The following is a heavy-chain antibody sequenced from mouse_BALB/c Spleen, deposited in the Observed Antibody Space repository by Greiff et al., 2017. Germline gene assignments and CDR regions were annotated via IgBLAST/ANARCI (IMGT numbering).Heavy chain of an antibody. V-gene: IGHV5-17*02. J-gene: IGHJ3*01. CDR3: AREVYDGYYGLAY. CDR2: ISSGSSTI. CDR1: GFTFSSFG. D-gene: IGHD2-3*01. Sequence: EVKLEESGGGLVQPGGSQKLSCAASGFTFSSFGMHWVRQAPEKGLEWVAYISSGSSTIYYADTVKGRFTISRDNPKNTLFLQMTSLRSEDTAMYYCAREVYDGYYGLAYWGQGTLVTVSA.